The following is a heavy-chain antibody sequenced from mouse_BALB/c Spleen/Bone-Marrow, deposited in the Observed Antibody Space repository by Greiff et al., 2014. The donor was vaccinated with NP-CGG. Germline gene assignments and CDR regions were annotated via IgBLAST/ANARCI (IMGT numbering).Heavy chain of an antibody. V-gene: IGHV14-3*02. Sequence: EVQLPQSGAELVKPGASVKLSCTASGFNIKDTYMHWVKQRPEQGLEWIGRIDPANGNTKYDPKFQGKATITADTSSNTAYLQLSSLTSEDTAVYYCATDSSGYLDYWGQGTTLTVSS. D-gene: IGHD3-2*01. CDR3: ATDSSGYLDY. J-gene: IGHJ2*01. CDR2: IDPANGNT. CDR1: GFNIKDTY.